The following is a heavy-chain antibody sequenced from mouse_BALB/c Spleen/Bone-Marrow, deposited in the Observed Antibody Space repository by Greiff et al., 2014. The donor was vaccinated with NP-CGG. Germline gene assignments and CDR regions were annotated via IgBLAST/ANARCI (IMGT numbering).Heavy chain of an antibody. CDR3: ARACGAYGNDGGSYFDY. J-gene: IGHJ2*01. D-gene: IGHD2-2*01. V-gene: IGHV1S34*01. CDR2: ICCYNGAT. Sequence: LVKTGASVKISCKASGYSFTGYYMHWVKQSHGKSLEWIGYICCYNGATSCNQKFKGKATFTVDTSSSTAYMQINSLTSEDSAVFYCARACGAYGNDGGSYFDYWGQGTTLTVSS. CDR1: GYSFTGYY.